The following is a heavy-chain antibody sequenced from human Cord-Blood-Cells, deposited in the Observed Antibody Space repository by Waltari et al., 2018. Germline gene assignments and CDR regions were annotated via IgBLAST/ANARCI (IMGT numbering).Heavy chain of an antibody. J-gene: IGHJ6*02. CDR1: GGSFSGYY. D-gene: IGHD6-25*01. CDR2: INHSGRT. Sequence: QVQLQQWGAGLLRPSDTLSPTCAVSGGSFSGYYWSWIRQPPGKGLEWIGEINHSGRTNYNPSLKSRVTISVDTSKNQFSLKLSSVTAADTAVYYCASNRLYYYYGMDVWGQGTTVTVSS. V-gene: IGHV4-34*01. CDR3: ASNRLYYYYGMDV.